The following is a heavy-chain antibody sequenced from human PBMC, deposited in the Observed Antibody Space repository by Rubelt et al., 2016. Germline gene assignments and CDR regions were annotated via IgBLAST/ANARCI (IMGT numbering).Heavy chain of an antibody. CDR1: GGSISSYH. D-gene: IGHD3-10*01. CDR2: IYYSGST. Sequence: QVQLQESGPGLVKPSETLSLTCTVSGGSISSYHWSWIRQPPGKGLEWIGYIYYSGSTNYNPSLKSRVTISVDTTKTQFSLKLSSVTAADTAVYYSARRASNSLGFDYGMDVWGQGTTVTVSS. J-gene: IGHJ6*02. CDR3: ARRASNSLGFDYGMDV. V-gene: IGHV4-59*08.